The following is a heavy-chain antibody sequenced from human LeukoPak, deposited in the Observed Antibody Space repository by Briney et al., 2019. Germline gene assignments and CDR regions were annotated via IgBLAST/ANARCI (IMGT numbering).Heavy chain of an antibody. CDR1: GFTFSSYS. CDR2: ISSSSSTI. J-gene: IGHJ5*02. Sequence: GGPLRLSCAASGFTFSSYSMNWVRQAPGKGLEWVSYISSSSSTIYYADSVKGRFTISRDNAKNSLYLQMNSLRDEDTAVYYCARDFDFWSGYSNWFDPWGQGTLVTVSS. D-gene: IGHD3-3*01. V-gene: IGHV3-48*02. CDR3: ARDFDFWSGYSNWFDP.